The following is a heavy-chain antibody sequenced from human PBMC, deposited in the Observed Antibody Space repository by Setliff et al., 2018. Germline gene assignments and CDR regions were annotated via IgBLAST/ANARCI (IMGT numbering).Heavy chain of an antibody. CDR3: ARETLPYYFDY. CDR1: GFTFSSYW. J-gene: IGHJ4*02. Sequence: GGSLRLSCAASGFTFSSYWMTWVRQAPGKGLEWVANIKQEGSEKYYVDSVKGRFTISRDDAKNSLYLQMTRLRAEDTAVYYCARETLPYYFDYWGQGTLVTVSS. V-gene: IGHV3-7*01. CDR2: IKQEGSEK.